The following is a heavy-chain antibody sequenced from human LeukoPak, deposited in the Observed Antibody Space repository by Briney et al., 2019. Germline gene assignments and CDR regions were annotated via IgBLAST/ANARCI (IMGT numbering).Heavy chain of an antibody. Sequence: PGGSLRLSCAASGFTFSSYGMHWVRQAPGKGLEWVAVISYDGSNKYYADSVKGRFTISRDNAKNSLYLQMNSLRAEDTALYYCAKIGLAAAATDYWGQGTLVTVSS. CDR2: ISYDGSNK. J-gene: IGHJ4*02. D-gene: IGHD6-13*01. CDR3: AKIGLAAAATDY. V-gene: IGHV3-30*18. CDR1: GFTFSSYG.